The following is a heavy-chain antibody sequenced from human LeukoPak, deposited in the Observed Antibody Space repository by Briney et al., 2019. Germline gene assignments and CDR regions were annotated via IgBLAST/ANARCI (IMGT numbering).Heavy chain of an antibody. J-gene: IGHJ4*02. D-gene: IGHD3-3*01. V-gene: IGHV4-34*01. CDR2: INHSGST. Sequence: SETLSLTCAVYGGSFSGYYWSWIRQPPGKGLEWIGEINHSGSTNYNPSLKSRVTISVDTSKNQFSLKLSSATAADTAVYYCARTIFGVVINFYFDYWGQGTLVTVSS. CDR3: ARTIFGVVINFYFDY. CDR1: GGSFSGYY.